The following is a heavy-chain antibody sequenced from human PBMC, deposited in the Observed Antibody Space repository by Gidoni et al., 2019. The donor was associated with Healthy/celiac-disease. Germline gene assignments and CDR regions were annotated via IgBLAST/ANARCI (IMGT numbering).Heavy chain of an antibody. J-gene: IGHJ3*02. CDR2: ISSSSSYT. CDR3: ARVQDGYCSGGSCYLRAFDI. Sequence: QVQLVESGGGLVKPGGSLRLSCAASGFTFSDYYMSWIRQAPGKGLEWVSYISSSSSYTNYADSVKGRFTISRDNAKNSLYLQMNSLRAEDTAVYYCARVQDGYCSGGSCYLRAFDIWGQGTMVTVSS. CDR1: GFTFSDYY. D-gene: IGHD2-15*01. V-gene: IGHV3-11*05.